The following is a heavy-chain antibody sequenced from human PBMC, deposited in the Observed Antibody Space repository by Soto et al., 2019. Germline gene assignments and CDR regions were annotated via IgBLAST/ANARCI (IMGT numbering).Heavy chain of an antibody. CDR1: GYTFTAYF. D-gene: IGHD5-18*01. V-gene: IGHV1-2*02. CDR2: INPNNGDT. Sequence: ASVKVSCKASGYTFTAYFWHWFRQAPGQGPEWVGWINPNNGDTKYAQNFQGRVTMTRDTSIATAYMELSRLDSDDTTVYYCARGPSHGAFDYWGQGTQVTVSS. CDR3: ARGPSHGAFDY. J-gene: IGHJ4*02.